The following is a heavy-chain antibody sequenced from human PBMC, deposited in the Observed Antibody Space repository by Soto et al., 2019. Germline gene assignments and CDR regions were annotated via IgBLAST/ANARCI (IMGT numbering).Heavy chain of an antibody. Sequence: PGGSLRLSCAASGFTFSSYSLNWVCQAPGKGPEWIAYISSSSTTKYYADSVKGRFTISRDNANNSLGLHMNNLRTEDTAMYFCARGLSIATAGLLAYRGQGAQVTVSS. D-gene: IGHD6-13*01. CDR2: ISSSSTTK. CDR1: GFTFSSYS. CDR3: ARGLSIATAGLLAY. V-gene: IGHV3-48*04. J-gene: IGHJ4*02.